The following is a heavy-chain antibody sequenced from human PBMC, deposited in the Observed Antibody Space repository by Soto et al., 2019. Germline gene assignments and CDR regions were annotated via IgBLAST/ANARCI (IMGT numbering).Heavy chain of an antibody. J-gene: IGHJ4*02. CDR3: ASSARWADY. Sequence: QLQLQESGSGLVKPSQTLSLTCAVSGGAISRGGYSWSWIRQPPGKGLEWLGYIYHSGSTYYNPSLKGRVTISGDSSKNQFSLKLSSVTAADTAVYYCASSARWADYWGQGTLDTVSS. D-gene: IGHD1-26*01. CDR2: IYHSGST. V-gene: IGHV4-30-2*01. CDR1: GGAISRGGYS.